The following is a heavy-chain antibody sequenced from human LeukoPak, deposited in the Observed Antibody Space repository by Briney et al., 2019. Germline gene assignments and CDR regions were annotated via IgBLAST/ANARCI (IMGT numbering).Heavy chain of an antibody. CDR3: ARGTPGGRYYYYMDV. CDR1: GGTFSSYA. Sequence: GASVTVSCKASGGTFSSYAISWVRQAPGQGLAWMGGIIPIFGTANYAQKFQGRVTITADESTSTAYMELSSLRSEDTAVYYCARGTPGGRYYYYMDVWGKGTTVTVSS. J-gene: IGHJ6*03. CDR2: IIPIFGTA. V-gene: IGHV1-69*13. D-gene: IGHD4-23*01.